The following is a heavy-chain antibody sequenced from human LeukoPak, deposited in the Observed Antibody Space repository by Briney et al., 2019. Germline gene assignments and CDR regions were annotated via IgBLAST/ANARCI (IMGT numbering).Heavy chain of an antibody. D-gene: IGHD2-2*01. Sequence: GGSLRLSCAASGFTFSSYSMNWVRQAPGKGLEWVSSISSSSSYIYYADSVKGRFTISRDNSKNTLYLQMNSLRAEDTAVYYCAKVGTDIVVVPESERRYFDYWGQGTLVTVSS. CDR2: ISSSSSYI. CDR1: GFTFSSYS. V-gene: IGHV3-21*04. CDR3: AKVGTDIVVVPESERRYFDY. J-gene: IGHJ4*02.